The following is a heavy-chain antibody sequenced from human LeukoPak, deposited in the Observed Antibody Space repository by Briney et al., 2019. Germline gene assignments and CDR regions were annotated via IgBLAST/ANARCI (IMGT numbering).Heavy chain of an antibody. J-gene: IGHJ4*02. CDR2: IYYSGST. CDR3: ARDLPSSVLEGDLFDY. V-gene: IGHV4-61*01. CDR1: GGSISSSSDY. Sequence: SETLSLTCTVSGGSISSSSDYWGWIRQPPGKGRERIGYIYYSGSTNYNPSLKSRVTISVDTSKNQFSLKLSSVTAADTAVYYCARDLPSSVLEGDLFDYWGQGTLVTVSS. D-gene: IGHD3-16*01.